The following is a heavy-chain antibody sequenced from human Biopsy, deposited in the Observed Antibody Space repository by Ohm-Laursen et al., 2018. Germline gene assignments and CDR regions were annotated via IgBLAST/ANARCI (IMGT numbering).Heavy chain of an antibody. Sequence: SSVKVSCKGSGGNFGSYTISWVRQAPGQGLEWMGGIVPFFGTEEYAQKYQDRVTITADESTDTVYMELRSLRSEDTAVYYCAKGALTAQTYYYGMDVWGQGTTVSVSS. V-gene: IGHV1-69*01. CDR2: IVPFFGTE. CDR1: GGNFGSYT. J-gene: IGHJ6*02. CDR3: AKGALTAQTYYYGMDV. D-gene: IGHD2-21*02.